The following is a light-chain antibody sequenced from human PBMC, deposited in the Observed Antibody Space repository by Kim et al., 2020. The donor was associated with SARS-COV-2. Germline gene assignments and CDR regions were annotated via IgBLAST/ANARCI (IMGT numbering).Light chain of an antibody. V-gene: IGLV1-47*01. J-gene: IGLJ3*02. Sequence: VIISCSVSNANIGSHFVYWYPQLPGVAPILHLYRTNPLPSGVPDRFTGSKSGSSASLVISGLRSEDEGDYYFSSWDDRLKGLFGGGTQLTVL. CDR1: NANIGSHF. CDR2: RTN. CDR3: SSWDDRLKGL.